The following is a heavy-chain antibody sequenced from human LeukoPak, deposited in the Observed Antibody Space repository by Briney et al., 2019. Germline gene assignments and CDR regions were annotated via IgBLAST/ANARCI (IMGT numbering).Heavy chain of an antibody. CDR1: GFTSSDYY. J-gene: IGHJ4*02. CDR3: ARDSGSYYTVPFDY. D-gene: IGHD1-26*01. Sequence: SGGSLRLSCAASGFTSSDYYMSWIRQAPGKGLEWVSYISSSGSTTYYADSVKGRFTIARNNAKNPLSLQMNSLKADAKAVYYCARDSGSYYTVPFDYWGQGTLVTVSS. CDR2: ISSSGSTT. V-gene: IGHV3-11*04.